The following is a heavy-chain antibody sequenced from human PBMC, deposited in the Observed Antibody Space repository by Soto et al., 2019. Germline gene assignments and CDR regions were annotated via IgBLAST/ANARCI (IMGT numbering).Heavy chain of an antibody. CDR1: GYSFTSYL. J-gene: IGHJ3*02. V-gene: IGHV5-51*01. Sequence: GESLKLSCKGSGYSFTSYLIGWVRQMPGKGLEWMGIIYPGDSDTRYSPSFQGQVTISADKSISTAYLQWSSLKASDTAMYYCARADIVVVVAATLNAFDIWGHGTMVTVSS. CDR2: IYPGDSDT. D-gene: IGHD2-15*01. CDR3: ARADIVVVVAATLNAFDI.